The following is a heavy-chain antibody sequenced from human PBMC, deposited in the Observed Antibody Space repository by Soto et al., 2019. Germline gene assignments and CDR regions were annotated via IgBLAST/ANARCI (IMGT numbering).Heavy chain of an antibody. Sequence: QVQLQESGPGLVKPSGTLSLTCAVSGDSISSSHWLTWVRQPPGKGLEWIGEVDHAGTTNYSPPPKRRVTIPVDKSRNQFSLKLTSVTAADTAVYYCARLVAVGATRWFDPWGQGTLVIVSS. CDR1: GDSISSSHW. J-gene: IGHJ5*02. CDR3: ARLVAVGATRWFDP. D-gene: IGHD1-26*01. V-gene: IGHV4-4*02. CDR2: VDHAGTT.